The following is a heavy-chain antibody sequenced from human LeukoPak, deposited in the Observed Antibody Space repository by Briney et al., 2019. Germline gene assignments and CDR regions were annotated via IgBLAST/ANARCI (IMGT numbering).Heavy chain of an antibody. D-gene: IGHD3-3*01. CDR2: IKHDESEK. Sequence: PGGSLRLSCAASGFSFNSDWMDWVRQAPGRGLEWVANIKHDESEKNYLDSVKGRFTISRDNAQNSLYLQMNSLRAEDTAVYYCARDLSPAEYDFWSGSYFDPWGQGTLVTVSS. V-gene: IGHV3-7*01. CDR1: GFSFNSDW. J-gene: IGHJ5*02. CDR3: ARDLSPAEYDFWSGSYFDP.